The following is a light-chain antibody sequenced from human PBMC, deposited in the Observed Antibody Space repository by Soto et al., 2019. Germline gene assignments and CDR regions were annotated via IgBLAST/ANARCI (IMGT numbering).Light chain of an antibody. CDR1: SSNVGSNA. Sequence: QSVLTQPPSASESPGQRVTISCSGSSSNVGSNAANWYQQLPGTAPTLLIYSNNERLSGVPDRFSGSKSGTSASLAISGLQSEDEADYYCATWDDSLNGYVFGTGTKVTVL. CDR2: SNN. J-gene: IGLJ1*01. CDR3: ATWDDSLNGYV. V-gene: IGLV1-44*01.